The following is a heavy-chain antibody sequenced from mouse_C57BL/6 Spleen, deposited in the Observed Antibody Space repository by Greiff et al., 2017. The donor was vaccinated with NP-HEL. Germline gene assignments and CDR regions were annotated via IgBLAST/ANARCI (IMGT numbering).Heavy chain of an antibody. CDR2: IHPSDSDT. Sequence: QVQLQQPGAELVKPGASVKVSCKASGYTFTSYWMRWVKQRPGQGLEWIGRIHPSDSDTNYNQKFKGKATVTVDKSSSTAYMQLSSLTSEYSAVYYCAIPKANWDEDAMDYWGQGTSVTVSS. CDR3: AIPKANWDEDAMDY. CDR1: GYTFTSYW. J-gene: IGHJ4*01. D-gene: IGHD4-1*01. V-gene: IGHV1-74*01.